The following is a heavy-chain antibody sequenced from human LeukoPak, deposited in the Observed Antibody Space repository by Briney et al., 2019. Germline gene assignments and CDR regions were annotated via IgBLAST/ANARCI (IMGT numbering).Heavy chain of an antibody. CDR3: ARDSTGYGYEEWS. CDR2: IKQDGSEK. J-gene: IGHJ5*02. CDR1: GFTFSSYW. Sequence: PGGSLRLSCAASGFTFSSYWMSWVRQAPGKGLEWVANIKQDGSEKFYVDFVKGRFTISRDNAKNSVYLQMNSLRAEDTAVYYCARDSTGYGYEEWSWGQGTLVTVSS. D-gene: IGHD5-18*01. V-gene: IGHV3-7*01.